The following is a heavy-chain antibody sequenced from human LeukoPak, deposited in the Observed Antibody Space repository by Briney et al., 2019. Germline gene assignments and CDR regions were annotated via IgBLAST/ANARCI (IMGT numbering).Heavy chain of an antibody. D-gene: IGHD3-10*01. CDR1: GFTFSSYA. CDR2: ISGSGGST. J-gene: IGHJ6*02. CDR3: AKEEYGSGSYYNGFKVYGMDV. Sequence: QAGGSLRLSCAASGFTFSSYAMSWVRQAPGKGLEWVSAISGSGGSTYYADSVKGRFTISRDNSKNTLYLQMNSLRAEDTAVYYCAKEEYGSGSYYNGFKVYGMDVWGQGTTVTVSS. V-gene: IGHV3-23*01.